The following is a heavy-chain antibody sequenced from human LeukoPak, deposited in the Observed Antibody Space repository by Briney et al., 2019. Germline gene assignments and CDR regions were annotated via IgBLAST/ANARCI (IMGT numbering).Heavy chain of an antibody. D-gene: IGHD6-13*01. CDR1: GGSVTSYY. J-gene: IGHJ4*02. Sequence: SETLSLTCTVSGGSVTSYYWSWIRQPPGKGLEWIGNIHYSGSSGSTNYNPSLKSRVTTSVDTSTNQLSLRLSSVPAADTAVYYCARVSDLAAAGTYDYWGQGTLVTVSS. V-gene: IGHV4-59*02. CDR3: ARVSDLAAAGTYDY. CDR2: IHYSGSSGST.